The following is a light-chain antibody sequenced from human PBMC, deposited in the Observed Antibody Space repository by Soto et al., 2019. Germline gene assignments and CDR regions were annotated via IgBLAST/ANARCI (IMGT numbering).Light chain of an antibody. CDR2: DAS. Sequence: DIQMTQSPSTLSASIGDRVTITFRASEDINDWLAWYQQKPGNAPKFLIYDASTLQSGVPSRFSGSGSGTEFTLTISSLQPDDSATYYCQQYKSRRTFGQGTKVDIK. CDR1: EDINDW. V-gene: IGKV1-5*01. CDR3: QQYKSRRT. J-gene: IGKJ1*01.